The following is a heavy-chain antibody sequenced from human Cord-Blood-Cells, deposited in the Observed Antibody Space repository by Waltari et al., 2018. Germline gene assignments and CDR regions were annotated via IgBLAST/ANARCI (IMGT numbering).Heavy chain of an antibody. J-gene: IGHJ2*01. V-gene: IGHV4-39*07. CDR1: GGSISSSSYY. CDR2: IYYSVST. CDR3: ARLLSYYYDSSGSLGYFDL. D-gene: IGHD3-22*01. Sequence: QLQLQESGPGLVKPSETLSLTCTVSGGSISSSSYYWGWIRQPPGKGLVWIGSIYYSVSTDYNPSLMSRVTISVDTSKNQFSLKLSSVTAADTAVYYCARLLSYYYDSSGSLGYFDLWGRGTLVTVSS.